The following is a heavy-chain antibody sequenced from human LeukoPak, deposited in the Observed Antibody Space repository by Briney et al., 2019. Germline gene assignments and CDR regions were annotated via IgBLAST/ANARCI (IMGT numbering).Heavy chain of an antibody. J-gene: IGHJ4*02. V-gene: IGHV4-39*07. Sequence: SETLSLTCTVSGGSISSSSYYWGWIRQPPGKGLEWIGSIYYSGSTYYNPSLKSRVTISVDTSKNQFSLKLSSVTAADTAVYYCATMSIAAGNDYWGQGTLVTVSS. CDR3: ATMSIAAGNDY. D-gene: IGHD6-6*01. CDR1: GGSISSSSYY. CDR2: IYYSGST.